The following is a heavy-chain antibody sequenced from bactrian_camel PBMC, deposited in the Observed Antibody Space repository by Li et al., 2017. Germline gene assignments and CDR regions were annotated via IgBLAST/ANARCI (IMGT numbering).Heavy chain of an antibody. V-gene: IGHV3S53*01. CDR3: AADPNSGGYCYTPAYEWNY. D-gene: IGHD2*01. CDR2: VSVDGSS. CDR1: GYRYTSYC. J-gene: IGHJ4*01. Sequence: HVQLVESGGGSVQAGGSLRLSCAASGYRYTSYCMGWFRQAPGKEREAVGSVSVDGSSSFGLSVKGRFTISRDVAKNTVFLQMNDLKPGDTGMYYCAADPNSGGYCYTPAYEWNYWGQGTQVTVS.